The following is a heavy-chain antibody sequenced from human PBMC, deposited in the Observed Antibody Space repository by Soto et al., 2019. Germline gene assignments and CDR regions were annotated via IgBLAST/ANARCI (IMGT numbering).Heavy chain of an antibody. Sequence: EVQLVESGGGLVQPGGSPRLSCAASGFTFDDYAIHWVRQAPGKGLEWVSGISWNGAATGYADSVKGRFTISRDNAKNTLYLQMNSLGSDDTAIYYCANLPLYGSGFDCWGLGTLVTVSS. CDR2: ISWNGAAT. V-gene: IGHV3-9*01. D-gene: IGHD3-10*01. J-gene: IGHJ4*02. CDR3: ANLPLYGSGFDC. CDR1: GFTFDDYA.